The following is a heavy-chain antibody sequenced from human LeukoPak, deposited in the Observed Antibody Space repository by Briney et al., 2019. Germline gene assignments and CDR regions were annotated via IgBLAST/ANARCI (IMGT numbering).Heavy chain of an antibody. CDR1: GGSISSRSYY. Sequence: SETLSLTCTVSGGSISSRSYYWGWIRQPPGKGLEWIGSIYYSGSNYYNPSLKSRLTISIDRSKNQFSLKLSSVTAADTAVYYCARADGRLLEWTRNWFDPWGQGTLVTVSS. V-gene: IGHV4-39*07. CDR3: ARADGRLLEWTRNWFDP. D-gene: IGHD3-3*01. J-gene: IGHJ5*02. CDR2: IYYSGSN.